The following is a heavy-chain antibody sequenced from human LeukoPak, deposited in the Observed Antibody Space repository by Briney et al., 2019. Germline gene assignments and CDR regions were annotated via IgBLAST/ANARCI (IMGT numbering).Heavy chain of an antibody. D-gene: IGHD3-10*01. CDR1: GGSISSYY. J-gene: IGHJ4*02. V-gene: IGHV4-59*01. CDR3: ARGVLGEQFDY. Sequence: SETLSLTCTVSGGSISSYYWSWIRQPPGKGLEWIGYIYYSGSTNYNPSLKSRVTISVDTSKNQFSLKLSSVTAADTAVYYCARGVLGEQFDYWGQGTLVTVSS. CDR2: IYYSGST.